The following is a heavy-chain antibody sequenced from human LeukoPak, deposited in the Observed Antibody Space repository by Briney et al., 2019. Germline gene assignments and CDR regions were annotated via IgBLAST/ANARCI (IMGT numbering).Heavy chain of an antibody. CDR2: IDSDGTGT. CDR3: TREGLDP. CDR1: GFTFSTYW. Sequence: GGSLRLSCAASGFTFSTYWMHWVRRAPGKGLVWVSRIDSDGTGTIYADSVKGRFTISRDNAKNTVYLQMNSLRAEDTAVYYCTREGLDPWGQGTLVTVSS. J-gene: IGHJ5*02. V-gene: IGHV3-74*01.